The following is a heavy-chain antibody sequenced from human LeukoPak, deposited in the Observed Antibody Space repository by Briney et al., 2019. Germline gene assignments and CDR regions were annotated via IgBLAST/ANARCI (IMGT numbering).Heavy chain of an antibody. Sequence: PSETLSLTCTVPGGSISSGDYYWSWIRQPPGKGLEWIGYIYYSGSTYYNPSLKSRVTISVDTSKNQFSLKLSSVTAADTAVYYCASYCSGGSCYSDYWGQGTLVTVSS. CDR1: GGSISSGDYY. J-gene: IGHJ4*02. D-gene: IGHD2-15*01. V-gene: IGHV4-30-4*08. CDR2: IYYSGST. CDR3: ASYCSGGSCYSDY.